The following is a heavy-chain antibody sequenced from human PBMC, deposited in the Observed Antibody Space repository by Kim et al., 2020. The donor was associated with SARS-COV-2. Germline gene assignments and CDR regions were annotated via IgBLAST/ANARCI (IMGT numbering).Heavy chain of an antibody. V-gene: IGHV1-18*01. J-gene: IGHJ4*02. CDR3: ARDSHTTVVMYY. D-gene: IGHD4-17*01. Sequence: YAQKLQGRVTMTTDTSTSTAYMELRSLRSDDTAVYYCARDSHTTVVMYYWGQGTLVTVSS.